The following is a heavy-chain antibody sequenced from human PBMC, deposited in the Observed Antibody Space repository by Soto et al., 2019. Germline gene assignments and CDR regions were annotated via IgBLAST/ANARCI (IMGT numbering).Heavy chain of an antibody. J-gene: IGHJ4*02. V-gene: IGHV3-53*01. Sequence: GGSLRLSCAASGFSVSTTYMSWVRQAPGKGLEWVSTLSDRGTSHFADSVTGRLSVSRDNSKNTLYLQMNGLRVDDTAIYYCAGDYASGGYDFRGQGTQVTVSS. CDR1: GFSVSTTY. D-gene: IGHD5-12*01. CDR2: LSDRGTS. CDR3: AGDYASGGYDF.